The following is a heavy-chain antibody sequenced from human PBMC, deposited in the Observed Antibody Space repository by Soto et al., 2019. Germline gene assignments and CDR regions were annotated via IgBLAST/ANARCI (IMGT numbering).Heavy chain of an antibody. Sequence: QVQLVESGGGVVQPGRSLRLSCAASGFTFSSYAMHWVRQAPGKVLEWVAVISYDGSNKYYADSVKGRFTISRDNSKNTLYLQMNSLRAEDTAVYYCARVRTTGTSPKSAFDIWGQGTMVTVSS. V-gene: IGHV3-30-3*01. J-gene: IGHJ3*02. CDR2: ISYDGSNK. CDR1: GFTFSSYA. D-gene: IGHD1-1*01. CDR3: ARVRTTGTSPKSAFDI.